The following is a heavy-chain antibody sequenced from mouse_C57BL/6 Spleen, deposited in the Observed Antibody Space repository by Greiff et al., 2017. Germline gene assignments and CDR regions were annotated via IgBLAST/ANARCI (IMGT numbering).Heavy chain of an antibody. CDR3: TREGIYGNYGGGYAMDY. D-gene: IGHD2-1*01. J-gene: IGHJ4*01. CDR2: ISSGGDYI. Sequence: EVKLVESGEGLVKPGGSLKLSCAASGFTFSSYAMSWVRQTPEKRLEWVAYISSGGDYIYYADTVKGRFTISRDNARNTLYLQMSSLKSEDTAMYYCTREGIYGNYGGGYAMDYWGQGTSVTVSS. V-gene: IGHV5-9-1*02. CDR1: GFTFSSYA.